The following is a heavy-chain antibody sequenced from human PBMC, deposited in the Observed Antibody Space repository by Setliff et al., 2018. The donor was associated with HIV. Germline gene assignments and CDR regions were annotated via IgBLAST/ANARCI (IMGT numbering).Heavy chain of an antibody. Sequence: GESLKISCKGSGYSFTNYWIGWVRQMPGKGLEWMGIIDPGDSDTRYSPSFQGQVTISADKSISTAYLQWSSLKASDTAMYYCVRPFGRSSSQGWFDPWGKGTLVTVSS. CDR3: VRPFGRSSSQGWFDP. CDR1: GYSFTNYW. D-gene: IGHD6-6*01. V-gene: IGHV5-51*01. J-gene: IGHJ5*02. CDR2: IDPGDSDT.